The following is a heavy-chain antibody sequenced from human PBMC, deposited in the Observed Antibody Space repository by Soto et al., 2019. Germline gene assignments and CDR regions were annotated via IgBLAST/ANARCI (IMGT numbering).Heavy chain of an antibody. Sequence: VGSLRLSCAASGFTFSSYDMHWVRQATGKGLEWVSAIGTAGDTYYPGSVKGRFTISRENAKNSLYLQMNSLRAGDTAVYYCARTRPSSGWYGGAFDIRGQGTMVTVSS. V-gene: IGHV3-13*01. J-gene: IGHJ3*02. D-gene: IGHD6-19*01. CDR3: ARTRPSSGWYGGAFDI. CDR2: IGTAGDT. CDR1: GFTFSSYD.